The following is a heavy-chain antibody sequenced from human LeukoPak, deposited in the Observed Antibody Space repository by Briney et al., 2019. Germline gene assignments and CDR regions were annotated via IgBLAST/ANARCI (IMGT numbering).Heavy chain of an antibody. D-gene: IGHD3-22*01. CDR1: GGSFSGYY. CDR2: INHSGST. J-gene: IGHJ3*02. Sequence: SETLSLTCAVYGGSFSGYYWSWIRQPPGKGLEWIGEINHSGSTNYNPSLKSRVTVSVDTSKNQFSLKLSSVTAADTAVYCCARQRITMIVVVYWMAFDIWGQGTMVTVSS. V-gene: IGHV4-34*01. CDR3: ARQRITMIVVVYWMAFDI.